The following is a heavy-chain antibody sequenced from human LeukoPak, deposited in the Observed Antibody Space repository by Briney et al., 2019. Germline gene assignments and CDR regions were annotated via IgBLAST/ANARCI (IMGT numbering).Heavy chain of an antibody. J-gene: IGHJ4*02. CDR2: ISAYTGDT. V-gene: IGHV1-18*01. D-gene: IGHD6-19*01. Sequence: ASVKVSCKASGYIFTSYGINWVRLAPGRGLEWMGWISAYTGDTNYAQNLQGRVTMTTDTSTSTAFMELRNLRSDDTAIYYSARCLAVAALLDFWGQGALVTVSS. CDR1: GYIFTSYG. CDR3: ARCLAVAALLDF.